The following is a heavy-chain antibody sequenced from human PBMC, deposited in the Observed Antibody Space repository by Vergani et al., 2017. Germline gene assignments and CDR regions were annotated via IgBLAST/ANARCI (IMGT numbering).Heavy chain of an antibody. V-gene: IGHV3-73*01. J-gene: IGHJ4*02. CDR2: IRSKANSYAT. CDR3: TRRSSGIAAATN. Sequence: EVQLVESGGGLVQPGGSLRLSCAASGFTFSGSAMHWVRQASGKGLEWVGRIRSKANSYATAYAASVKCRFTISRDDSKNTAYLQMNSLKTEDTAVYYCTRRSSGIAAATNRGQGTLVTVSS. CDR1: GFTFSGSA. D-gene: IGHD6-13*01.